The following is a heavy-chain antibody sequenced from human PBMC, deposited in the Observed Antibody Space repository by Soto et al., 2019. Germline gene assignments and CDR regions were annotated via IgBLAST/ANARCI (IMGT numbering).Heavy chain of an antibody. CDR2: ISSSSSYI. V-gene: IGHV3-21*01. D-gene: IGHD6-13*01. CDR1: GETFCIYS. CDR3: GRSKVERDSSSTPLQLIGY. J-gene: IGHJ4*02. Sequence: GWSMRLSCAASGETFCIYSMNWVRKTPGKGLEWVSSISSSSSYIYYADSVKGRFTISRDNAKNSLYLQMNSLRAEDTAVYYSGRSKVERDSSSTPLQLIGYRGQGTLVTVSS.